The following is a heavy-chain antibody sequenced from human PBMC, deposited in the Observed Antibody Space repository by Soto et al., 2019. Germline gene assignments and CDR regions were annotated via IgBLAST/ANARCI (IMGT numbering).Heavy chain of an antibody. Sequence: EVQLSESGGGLVQPGGSLRLSCAASGFTFSSYAMSWVRQAPGKGLEWVSVISGSGGNTYYADSVKGRFTISRDKSKNTLYLQMNRLRAEDTAVYYCAKVAGVGYYDNSGYYRFDYWGQGTLVTVSS. V-gene: IGHV3-23*01. CDR3: AKVAGVGYYDNSGYYRFDY. J-gene: IGHJ4*02. D-gene: IGHD3-22*01. CDR1: GFTFSSYA. CDR2: ISGSGGNT.